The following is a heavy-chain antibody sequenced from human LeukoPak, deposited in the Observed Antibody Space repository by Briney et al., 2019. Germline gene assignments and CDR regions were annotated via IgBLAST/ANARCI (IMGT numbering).Heavy chain of an antibody. Sequence: TSETLSLTCTVSGGSISSSSYYWGWIRQPPGKGLEWIGSIYYSGSTYYNPSLKSRVTISVDTSKNQFSLKLSSVTAADTAVYYCARHLSSASWTFDPWGQGTLVTVSS. CDR1: GGSISSSSYY. CDR3: ARHLSSASWTFDP. V-gene: IGHV4-39*01. CDR2: IYYSGST. J-gene: IGHJ5*02. D-gene: IGHD2-2*01.